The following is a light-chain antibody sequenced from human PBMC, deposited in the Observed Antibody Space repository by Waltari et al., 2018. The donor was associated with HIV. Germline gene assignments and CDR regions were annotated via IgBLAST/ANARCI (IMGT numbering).Light chain of an antibody. J-gene: IGKJ5*01. CDR2: DAS. CDR1: QSVRNY. V-gene: IGKV3-11*01. CDR3: QQRSNWIT. Sequence: NVLTQSPATLSLSPGERATLSCRASQSVRNYLAWFQQKPGQPPRLLIYDASNRATGVPDRFSGSGSGTDFTLTISNLEPEDFAVYYCQQRSNWITFGQGTRLEIK.